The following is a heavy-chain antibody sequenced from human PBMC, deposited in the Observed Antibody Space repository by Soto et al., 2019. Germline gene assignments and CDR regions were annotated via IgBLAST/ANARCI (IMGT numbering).Heavy chain of an antibody. Sequence: SVKVSCKASGGTFSSYSINWVRQAPGQGLEWMGGIIPIFGTANNAQKFQGRVTITADESATTVYTELSSLRSEDTAVYYCARAPNILTVKYYFDYWGQGTLVTVSS. CDR2: IIPIFGTA. CDR1: GGTFSSYS. V-gene: IGHV1-69*13. J-gene: IGHJ4*02. CDR3: ARAPNILTVKYYFDY. D-gene: IGHD3-9*01.